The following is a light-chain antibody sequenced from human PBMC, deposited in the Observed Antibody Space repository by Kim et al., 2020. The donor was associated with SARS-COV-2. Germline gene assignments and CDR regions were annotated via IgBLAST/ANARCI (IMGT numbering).Light chain of an antibody. Sequence: ERVMTQSPATLSVSPGERVTLSCRASQSVSTNLAWYQQKPGQAPRLLIHGANTRATGIPARFSASGSGTEFTLTISSLQSEDFAVYYCQHYDNWPPWTFGQGTKVDIK. CDR2: GAN. CDR1: QSVSTN. V-gene: IGKV3-15*01. CDR3: QHYDNWPPWT. J-gene: IGKJ1*01.